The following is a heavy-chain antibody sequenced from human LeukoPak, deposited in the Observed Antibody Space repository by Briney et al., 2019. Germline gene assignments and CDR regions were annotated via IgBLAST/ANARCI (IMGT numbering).Heavy chain of an antibody. D-gene: IGHD6-13*01. CDR1: GGSVSSGSYY. J-gene: IGHJ4*02. Sequence: PSETLSLTCTVSGGSVSSGSYYWSWIRQPPGKGLEWIGYIYYSGSTNYNPSLKSRVTISVDTSKNQFSLKLSSVTAADTAVYYCARESSWYYLDYWGQGTLVTVSS. V-gene: IGHV4-61*01. CDR3: ARESSWYYLDY. CDR2: IYYSGST.